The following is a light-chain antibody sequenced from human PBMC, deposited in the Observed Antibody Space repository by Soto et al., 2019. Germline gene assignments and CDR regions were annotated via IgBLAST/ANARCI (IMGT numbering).Light chain of an antibody. CDR3: CSYAGSYV. J-gene: IGLJ1*01. CDR1: STYFGGYKY. V-gene: IGLV2-11*01. Sequence: QSALTQPRSVFGSPGQSVTISCTGTSTYFGGYKYVSWYQQYAGKAPKLLIFDVSQRPSGVPDRFSGSASASAASLTISGLQAEDEADYYCCSYAGSYVFGTGTKVTVL. CDR2: DVS.